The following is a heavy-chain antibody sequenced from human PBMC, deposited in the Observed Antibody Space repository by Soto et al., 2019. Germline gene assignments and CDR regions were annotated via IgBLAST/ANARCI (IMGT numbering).Heavy chain of an antibody. CDR2: NSTTSSNI. V-gene: IGHV3-48*02. D-gene: IGHD6-19*01. CDR3: ARDGAISGCFAY. Sequence: EVQLVESGGGVVQPGGSLRLSCVASGFTVSSFIMNWLRQSPGKGLEWVSYNSTTSSNIHYADSVKGRFTISRDNAKNSLYRQMISLRDEDTAVYYCARDGAISGCFAYWGEGTLVTVSS. CDR1: GFTVSSFI. J-gene: IGHJ4*02.